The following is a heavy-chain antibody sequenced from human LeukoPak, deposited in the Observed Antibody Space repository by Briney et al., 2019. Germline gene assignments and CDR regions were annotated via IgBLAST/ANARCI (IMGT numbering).Heavy chain of an antibody. D-gene: IGHD1-26*01. CDR3: ARAKSYYNAFDI. CDR2: IYTSGST. CDR1: GGSLSGYY. V-gene: IGHV4-59*10. J-gene: IGHJ3*02. Sequence: PSETLSLTCGVSGGSLSGYYWSWLRQPAGKGREWIGRIYTSGSTNYNPSLTSRVPMSVDTSKNQFSLKLSSVTAADTAVYYCARAKSYYNAFDIWGQGTMVTVSS.